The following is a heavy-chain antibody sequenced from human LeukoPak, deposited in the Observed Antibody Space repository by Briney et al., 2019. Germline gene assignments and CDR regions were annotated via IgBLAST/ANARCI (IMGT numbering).Heavy chain of an antibody. J-gene: IGHJ4*02. V-gene: IGHV3-23*01. CDR3: AKGPLYYYDSSGYADY. Sequence: GGSLRLSCAASGFTFSSYAMSWVRQAPGKGLEWVSTISGNGGSTYYADSVKGRFTISRDNSKNTLYLQMNSLRAEDTAVYYCAKGPLYYYDSSGYADYWGQGTLVTVSS. CDR2: ISGNGGST. D-gene: IGHD3-22*01. CDR1: GFTFSSYA.